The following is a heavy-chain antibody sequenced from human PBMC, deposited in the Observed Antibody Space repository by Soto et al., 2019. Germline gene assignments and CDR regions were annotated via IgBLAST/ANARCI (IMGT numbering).Heavy chain of an antibody. Sequence: QVQLLQSGAEVRKPGSSVKVSCKTSGGIFSSYALNWVRQAPGQGPEWMGVIIPIVNTVIHAQKFQGRLTITADGSTNTAYMELSSMRSEDTAVYYCARGAKYEASYYDMLVWGRGTTVTVSS. D-gene: IGHD3-3*01. V-gene: IGHV1-69*12. CDR3: ARGAKYEASYYDMLV. CDR1: GGIFSSYA. CDR2: IIPIVNTV. J-gene: IGHJ6*02.